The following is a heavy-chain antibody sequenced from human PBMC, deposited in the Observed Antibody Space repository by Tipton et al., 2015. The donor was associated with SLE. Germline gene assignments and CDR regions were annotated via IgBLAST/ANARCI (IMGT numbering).Heavy chain of an antibody. Sequence: TLSLTCTVSGGSISGYYWSWIRQPPGMGLEWIGNIYESGNSNYNPSLKSRVTISVDTSKNQFSLKLSSVTAADTAVYYCARARSEDAFWREYVNYYYYMDVWGRGTTVTVSS. J-gene: IGHJ6*03. CDR1: GGSISGYY. D-gene: IGHD3-3*01. CDR3: ARARSEDAFWREYVNYYYYMDV. CDR2: IYESGNS. V-gene: IGHV4-59*12.